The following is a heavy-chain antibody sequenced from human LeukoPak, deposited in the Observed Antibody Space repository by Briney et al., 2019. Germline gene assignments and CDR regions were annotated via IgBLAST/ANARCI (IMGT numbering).Heavy chain of an antibody. D-gene: IGHD4-11*01. J-gene: IGHJ4*02. V-gene: IGHV3-9*01. CDR3: ARGLQDLDY. CDR1: GFTFDDYA. CDR2: ISWNSGSI. Sequence: PGGSLRLSCAASGFTFDDYAMHWVRQAPGKGLEWVSGISWNSGSIGYADSVKGRFTISRDNAKNSLYLQMNSLRAEDTAVYYCARGLQDLDYWGQGTLVTVSS.